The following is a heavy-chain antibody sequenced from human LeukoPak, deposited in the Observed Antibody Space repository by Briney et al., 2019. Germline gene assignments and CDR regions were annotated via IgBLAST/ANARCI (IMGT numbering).Heavy chain of an antibody. CDR1: IYSHSRTNW. Sequence: SETLSLTCAVSIYSHSRTNWWGWTRQPPGKGLEWIGNIYYSGTTYYNPSLESRVTMSVNTAKNQFSQKLSTVTAVDTAVYYCARNTYYNILTGYYGYFDLWGRGTLVTVSS. CDR2: IYYSGTT. V-gene: IGHV4-28*01. D-gene: IGHD3-9*01. J-gene: IGHJ2*01. CDR3: ARNTYYNILTGYYGYFDL.